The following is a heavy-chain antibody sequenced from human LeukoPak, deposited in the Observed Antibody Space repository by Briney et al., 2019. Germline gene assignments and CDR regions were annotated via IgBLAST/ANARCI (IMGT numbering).Heavy chain of an antibody. CDR3: AKGGSNNWSFDN. J-gene: IGHJ4*02. Sequence: GGSLRLSCAASGFTFSSFSMNWVRQAPGKGLQWVAYIRYDGRNKYSADSVKGRFTIYRDNSKSTLYLQMNSLRPEDTAVYYCAKGGSNNWSFDNWGQGTLVTVSS. V-gene: IGHV3-30*02. CDR1: GFTFSSFS. D-gene: IGHD1-1*01. CDR2: IRYDGRNK.